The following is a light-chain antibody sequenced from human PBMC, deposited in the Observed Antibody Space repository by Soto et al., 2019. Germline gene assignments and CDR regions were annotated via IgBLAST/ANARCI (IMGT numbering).Light chain of an antibody. CDR2: GAS. CDR1: QSITSS. J-gene: IGKJ3*01. CDR3: QQYGSSPFT. Sequence: EIVMTQSPATLSVYPGERATLSCRASQSITSSLAWYQQKPGQAPRLLIYGASTRATGIPPRFSGSGSGTEFTLTVSSLQPEDFAVYYCQQYGSSPFTFGPGTKVDIK. V-gene: IGKV3-15*01.